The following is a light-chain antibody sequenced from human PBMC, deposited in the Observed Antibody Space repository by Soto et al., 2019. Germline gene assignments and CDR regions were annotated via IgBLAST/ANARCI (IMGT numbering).Light chain of an antibody. Sequence: DIQMTQSPSTLSGSVGDRVTITCRASQSISNYLNWYQQKPGKAPNLLIYIASNLHSGVPSRFSGSGSGTDFTLTISSLQPEDFATYYCQQSYSTPYTFGQGTKVDIK. V-gene: IGKV1-39*01. J-gene: IGKJ2*01. CDR3: QQSYSTPYT. CDR2: IAS. CDR1: QSISNY.